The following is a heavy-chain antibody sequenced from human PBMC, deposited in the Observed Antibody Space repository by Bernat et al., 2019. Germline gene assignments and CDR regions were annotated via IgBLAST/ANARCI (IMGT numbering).Heavy chain of an antibody. D-gene: IGHD3-10*01. J-gene: IGHJ4*02. V-gene: IGHV3-33*01. CDR2: IWYDGSNK. Sequence: VQLVESGGGVVQPGRSLRLSCAASGFTFSSYGMHWVRQAPGKGLEWVAVIWYDGSNKYYADSVKGRFTISRDNSKNTLYLQMNSLRAEDTAVYYCARDKAGHYGSGSDFDCRGQGTLVTVSS. CDR3: ARDKAGHYGSGSDFDC. CDR1: GFTFSSYG.